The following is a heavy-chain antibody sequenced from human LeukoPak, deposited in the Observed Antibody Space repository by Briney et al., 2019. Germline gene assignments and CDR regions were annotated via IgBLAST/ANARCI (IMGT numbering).Heavy chain of an antibody. V-gene: IGHV1-2*06. CDR2: INPNSGGT. CDR1: GYTFTGHY. CDR3: ARAPCSGGSCYFRNNWFDP. D-gene: IGHD2-15*01. Sequence: EASVKVSCKASGYTFTGHYMHWVRQAPGQGLEWMGRINPNSGGTNYAQKFQGRVTMTRDTSISTAYMELSRLRSDDTAVYYCARAPCSGGSCYFRNNWFDPWGQGTLVTVSS. J-gene: IGHJ5*02.